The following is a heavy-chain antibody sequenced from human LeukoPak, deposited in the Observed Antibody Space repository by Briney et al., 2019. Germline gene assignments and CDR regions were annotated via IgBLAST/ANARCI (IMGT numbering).Heavy chain of an antibody. J-gene: IGHJ4*02. CDR1: GYTFTSYY. CDR3: ARDAGNFDWLRTIDY. V-gene: IGHV1-46*01. CDR2: ISPSGGST. Sequence: ASVKVSCKASGYTFTSYYMHWVRQAPGQGLEWMGIISPSGGSTSYAQKFQGRVTMTRDTSTSTVYMELSSLRSEDTAVYYCARDAGNFDWLRTIDYWGQGTLVTVSS. D-gene: IGHD3-9*01.